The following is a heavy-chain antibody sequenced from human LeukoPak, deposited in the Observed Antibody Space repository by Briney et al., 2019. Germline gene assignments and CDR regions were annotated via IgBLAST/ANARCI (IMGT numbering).Heavy chain of an antibody. CDR1: GGTFSSYA. D-gene: IGHD3-10*02. Sequence: ASVKVSCKASGGTFSSYAISWVRQAPGQGLQWMGWINPNSGGTNYAQNFQGRVTMTRDTSISTAYMELSRLRSDDTAVYFCARDRSSCPGDYWGQGTLVTVSS. V-gene: IGHV1-2*02. J-gene: IGHJ4*02. CDR3: ARDRSSCPGDY. CDR2: INPNSGGT.